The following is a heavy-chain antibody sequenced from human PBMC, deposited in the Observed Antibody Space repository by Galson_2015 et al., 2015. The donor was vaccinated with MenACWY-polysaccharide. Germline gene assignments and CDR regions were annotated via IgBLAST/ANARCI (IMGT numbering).Heavy chain of an antibody. V-gene: IGHV1-3*01. Sequence: SVKVSCKASGYRFTSYGIHWLRQAPGQRPEWMGWINVGNGNTKSSQKFRGRVNITRDTSATTVHMELSSLRSEDTAVYYCARDKKTIYGVDIVGYFCDRWGQGALVTVSS. CDR2: INVGNGNT. D-gene: IGHD3-3*01. CDR1: GYRFTSYG. CDR3: ARDKKTIYGVDIVGYFCDR. J-gene: IGHJ4*02.